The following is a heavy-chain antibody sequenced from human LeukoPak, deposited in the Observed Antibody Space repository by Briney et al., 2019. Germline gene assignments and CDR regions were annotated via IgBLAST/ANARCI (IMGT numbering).Heavy chain of an antibody. Sequence: GASVKVSCKASGYTFTGYYMHWVRQAPGQGLEWMGWIIPNSGGTNYAQKFQGRVTMTRDTSISTAYMELSRLRSDDTAVYYCARHSYGSGSYLIDYWGQGTLVTVSS. CDR1: GYTFTGYY. D-gene: IGHD3-10*01. J-gene: IGHJ4*02. CDR2: IIPNSGGT. CDR3: ARHSYGSGSYLIDY. V-gene: IGHV1-2*02.